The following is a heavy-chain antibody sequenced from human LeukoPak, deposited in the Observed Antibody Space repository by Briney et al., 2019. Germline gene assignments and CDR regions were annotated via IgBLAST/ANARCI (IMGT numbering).Heavy chain of an antibody. CDR2: IIPIFGTA. CDR1: GITFNYCT. CDR3: ARDLGYCSSSSCRYYYYMDV. V-gene: IGHV1-69*05. D-gene: IGHD2-2*01. J-gene: IGHJ6*03. Sequence: GASVTVSFKSSGITFNYCTISWVRQAPGQGLEWMGRIIPIFGTADYAQKFQGRVTMTTDESTNTAYMELRSLRSDDTAVYHCARDLGYCSSSSCRYYYYMDVWGKGTTVTVSS.